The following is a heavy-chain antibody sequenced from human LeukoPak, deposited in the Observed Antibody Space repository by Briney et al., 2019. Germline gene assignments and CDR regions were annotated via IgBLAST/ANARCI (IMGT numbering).Heavy chain of an antibody. CDR3: ASIAAAGTSLAG. J-gene: IGHJ4*02. D-gene: IGHD6-13*01. V-gene: IGHV3-21*01. CDR2: ISSSSSYI. Sequence: GGSLRLSCAASGFTFSRHSINWVRQAPGKGLEWVSSISSSSSYIYYADSVKGRFTISRDNAKNSLYLQMNSLRAEDTAVYYCASIAAAGTSLAGWGQGTLVTVSS. CDR1: GFTFSRHS.